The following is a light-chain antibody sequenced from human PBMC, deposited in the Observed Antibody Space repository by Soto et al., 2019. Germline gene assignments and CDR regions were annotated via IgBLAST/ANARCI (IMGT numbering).Light chain of an antibody. V-gene: IGLV2-23*02. CDR1: SSDIGGYNL. J-gene: IGLJ2*01. CDR2: EAT. CDR3: YSFAGSATFV. Sequence: QSVLTQPASVSGSPGQSITISCTGTSSDIGGYNLVSWYQHHPGKAPKLLIYEATKRPSGVSDRFSGSRSGNTASLTISPLQSEDEADYSCYSFAGSATFVFGAGTKLTVL.